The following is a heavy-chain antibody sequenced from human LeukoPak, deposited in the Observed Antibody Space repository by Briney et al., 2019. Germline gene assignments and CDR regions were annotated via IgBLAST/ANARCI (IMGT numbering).Heavy chain of an antibody. CDR2: MNPNSGNT. CDR3: ARGGTIFGVVSRWYMDV. Sequence: GASVKVSCKASGYTFTRYDINWVRQATGQGLEWRGWMNPNSGNTGYAQKFQGRVTITRNTSISTAYMELSSLRSEDTAVYYCARGGTIFGVVSRWYMDVWGKGTTVTVSS. D-gene: IGHD3-3*01. CDR1: GYTFTRYD. J-gene: IGHJ6*03. V-gene: IGHV1-8*03.